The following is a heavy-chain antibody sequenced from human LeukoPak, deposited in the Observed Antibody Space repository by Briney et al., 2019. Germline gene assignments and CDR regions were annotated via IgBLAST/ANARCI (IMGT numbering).Heavy chain of an antibody. V-gene: IGHV4-61*02. D-gene: IGHD6-19*01. CDR3: ARGRSGWDAFDI. CDR1: GGSISSGSYY. Sequence: SETLSLTCTVSGGSISSGSYYWSWIRQPAGKGLEWIGRIFTSGSTNYNPSLKSRVTISVDTSKNQFSLKLSSVTAADTAVYYCARGRSGWDAFDIWGQGTMVTVSS. CDR2: IFTSGST. J-gene: IGHJ3*02.